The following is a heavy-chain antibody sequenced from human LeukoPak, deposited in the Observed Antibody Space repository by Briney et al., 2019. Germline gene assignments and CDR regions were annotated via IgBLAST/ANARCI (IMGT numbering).Heavy chain of an antibody. CDR1: GFAFSIYW. CDR3: ARDVQVATIYPLDY. Sequence: PGGSLRLSCAASGFAFSIYWMHWVRQAPGKGLEWVSSISSSSSYIYYAESVKGRFTISRDNAKNSLYLQMNSLRAEDTADCARDVQVATIYPLDYWGQGTLVTVSS. CDR2: ISSSSSYI. D-gene: IGHD5-12*01. V-gene: IGHV3-21*01. J-gene: IGHJ4*02.